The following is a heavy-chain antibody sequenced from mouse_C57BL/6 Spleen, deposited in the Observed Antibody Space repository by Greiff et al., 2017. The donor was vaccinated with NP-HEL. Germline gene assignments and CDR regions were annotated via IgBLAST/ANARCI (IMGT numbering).Heavy chain of an antibody. Sequence: QVQLKQPGAELVRPGTSVKLSCKASGYTFTSYWMHWVKQRPGQGLEWIGVIDPSDSYTNYNQKFKGKATLTVDTSSSTAYMQLSSLTSEDSAVYYCARREGVYYGSSYDFDYWGQGTTLTVSS. D-gene: IGHD1-1*01. CDR2: IDPSDSYT. CDR1: GYTFTSYW. J-gene: IGHJ2*01. CDR3: ARREGVYYGSSYDFDY. V-gene: IGHV1-59*01.